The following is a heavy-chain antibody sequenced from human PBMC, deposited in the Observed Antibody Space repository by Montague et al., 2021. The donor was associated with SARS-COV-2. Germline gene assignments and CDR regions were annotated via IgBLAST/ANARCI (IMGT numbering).Heavy chain of an antibody. CDR1: GDSVSMSSDA. J-gene: IGHJ4*02. Sequence: CAISGDSVSMSSDAWNWIRQSPSKGLEWLGRTYYMSKWYNDYAESVKSRITIDPDTSKHQFSLHLNSVTPEDTAVYYCARIPVGSKYYFDFWGQGTLVTVSS. CDR2: TYYMSKWYN. D-gene: IGHD2-2*01. V-gene: IGHV6-1*01. CDR3: ARIPVGSKYYFDF.